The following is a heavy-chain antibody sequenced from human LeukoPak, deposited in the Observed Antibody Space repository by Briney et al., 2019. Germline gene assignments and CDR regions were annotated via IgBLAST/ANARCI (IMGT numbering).Heavy chain of an antibody. CDR2: IYYSGST. Sequence: PSETLSLTCTVSGGSISSSSYYWGWIRQPPGKGLEWIGSIYYSGSTYYNPFLKSRVTISVDTSKNQFSLKLSSVTAADTAVYYCARDSSVVVVAATAFDYWGQGTLVTVSS. D-gene: IGHD2-15*01. J-gene: IGHJ4*02. CDR1: GGSISSSSYY. CDR3: ARDSSVVVVAATAFDY. V-gene: IGHV4-39*07.